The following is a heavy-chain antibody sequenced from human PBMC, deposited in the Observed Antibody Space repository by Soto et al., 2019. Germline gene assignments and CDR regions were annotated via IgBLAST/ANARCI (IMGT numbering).Heavy chain of an antibody. CDR2: IYPGDSDT. Sequence: GESLKISCKGSGYSFTSYWLGWVRQMPGKGLEWMGIIYPGDSDTRYSPSFQGQVTISADKSISTAYLQWSSLKASDTAMYYCAATTDYYYYGMDVWGQGTTVTVSS. CDR1: GYSFTSYW. J-gene: IGHJ6*02. V-gene: IGHV5-51*01. CDR3: AATTDYYYYGMDV. D-gene: IGHD1-1*01.